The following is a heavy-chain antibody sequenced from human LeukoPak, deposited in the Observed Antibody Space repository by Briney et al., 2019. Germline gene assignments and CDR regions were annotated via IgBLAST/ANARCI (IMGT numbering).Heavy chain of an antibody. V-gene: IGHV3-30*18. CDR3: AKAVTSDYHSLYYNYYMDV. Sequence: PGRSLRLSCAASGFTFSSYGMHWVRQAPGKGLEWVAVISYDGSNKYFGDSVKGRFTISRDNSKNTLYLQMDSLRAEDTAIYYCAKAVTSDYHSLYYNYYMDVWGKGTTVTVSS. CDR1: GFTFSSYG. J-gene: IGHJ6*03. CDR2: ISYDGSNK. D-gene: IGHD3-10*01.